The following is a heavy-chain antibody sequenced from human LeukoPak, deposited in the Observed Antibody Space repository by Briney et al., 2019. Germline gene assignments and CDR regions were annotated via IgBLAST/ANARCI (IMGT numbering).Heavy chain of an antibody. CDR2: INPNSGGT. CDR3: ARARYCSGGSCYPDY. D-gene: IGHD2-15*01. Sequence: ASVKVSCKASGYTFTGYYMHWVRQAPGQGLEWTGWINPNSGGTNYAQKFQGRVTMTRDTSISTAYMELSRLRSDDTAVYYCARARYCSGGSCYPDYWGQGTLVTVSS. CDR1: GYTFTGYY. J-gene: IGHJ4*02. V-gene: IGHV1-2*02.